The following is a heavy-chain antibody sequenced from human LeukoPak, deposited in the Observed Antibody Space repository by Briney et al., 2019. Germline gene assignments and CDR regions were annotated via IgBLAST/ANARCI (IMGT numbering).Heavy chain of an antibody. J-gene: IGHJ3*02. D-gene: IGHD3-22*01. V-gene: IGHV1-46*01. CDR1: GCTFTSYY. CDR2: INPSGGST. CDR3: ARPGRSGYYPDDAFDI. Sequence: GASVKVSCKASGCTFTSYYMHWVRQAPGQGLEWMGIINPSGGSTSYAQKFQGRVTMTRDTSTSTVYMELSSLRSEDTAVYYCARPGRSGYYPDDAFDIWGQGTMVTVSS.